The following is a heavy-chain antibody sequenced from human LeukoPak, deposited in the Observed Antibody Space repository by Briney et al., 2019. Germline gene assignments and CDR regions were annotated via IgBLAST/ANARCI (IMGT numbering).Heavy chain of an antibody. CDR2: IIPIFGTA. D-gene: IGHD4-17*01. V-gene: IGHV1-69*05. J-gene: IGHJ5*02. Sequence: SVKVSCKASGGTFSSYAISWVRQAPGQGLEWMGRIIPIFGTANYAQKLQGRVTMTTDTSTSTAYMELRSLRSDDTAVYYCAREAVTIWFDPWGQGTLVTVSS. CDR3: AREAVTIWFDP. CDR1: GGTFSSYA.